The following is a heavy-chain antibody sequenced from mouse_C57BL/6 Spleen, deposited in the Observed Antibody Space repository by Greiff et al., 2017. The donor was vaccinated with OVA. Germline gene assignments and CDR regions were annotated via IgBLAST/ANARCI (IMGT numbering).Heavy chain of an antibody. D-gene: IGHD4-1*01. CDR3: ARHSNWED. J-gene: IGHJ2*01. Sequence: EVKLMESGGGLVKPGGSLKLSCAASGFTFSDYGMHWVRQAPEKGLEWVAYISSGSSTIYYADTVKGRFTISRDNAKNTLFLQMTSLRSEDTAMYYCARHSNWEDWGQGTTLTVSS. V-gene: IGHV5-17*01. CDR1: GFTFSDYG. CDR2: ISSGSSTI.